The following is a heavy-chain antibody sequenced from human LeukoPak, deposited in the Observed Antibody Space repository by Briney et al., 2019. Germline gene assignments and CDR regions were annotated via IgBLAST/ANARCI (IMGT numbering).Heavy chain of an antibody. CDR3: AREDGDYYYMDV. V-gene: IGHV1-69*04. CDR1: GGTFSSYT. D-gene: IGHD4-17*01. CDR2: IIPILGIA. Sequence: SVKVSCKASGGTFSSYTISWVRQAPGQGLEWMGRIIPILGIANYAQKFQGRVTITADKSTSTAYMELSSLRSEDTAVHYCAREDGDYYYMDVWGKGTTVTVSS. J-gene: IGHJ6*03.